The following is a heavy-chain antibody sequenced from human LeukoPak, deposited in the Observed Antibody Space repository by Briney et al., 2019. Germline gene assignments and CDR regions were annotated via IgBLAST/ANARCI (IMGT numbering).Heavy chain of an antibody. Sequence: SQTLSLTCTVSGGSISSGDYYWSWIRQPPGKGLEWIGYIYYSGSTYYNPSLKSRVTMSVDTSKNQFSLKLSSVTAADTAVYYCARDNLGSYYDPLGAFDIWGQGTMVTVSS. CDR3: ARDNLGSYYDPLGAFDI. CDR2: IYYSGST. CDR1: GGSISSGDYY. V-gene: IGHV4-30-4*08. D-gene: IGHD1-26*01. J-gene: IGHJ3*02.